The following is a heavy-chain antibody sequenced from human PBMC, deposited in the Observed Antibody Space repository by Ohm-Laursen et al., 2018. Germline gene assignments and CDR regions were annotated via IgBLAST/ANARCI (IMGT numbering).Heavy chain of an antibody. D-gene: IGHD1-1*01. CDR3: SRGQRNYYAMDV. V-gene: IGHV6-1*01. CDR2: THYRSKWVY. CDR1: GDSVSSDSGA. Sequence: QTPSLTCAISGDSVSSDSGAWNWISQSPSRGLEWLGRTHYRSKWVYDYAVSVKSRITITPDTSKNQFSLQLNSVTPEDSAVYYCSRGQRNYYAMDVWGQGTTVTVSS. J-gene: IGHJ6*02.